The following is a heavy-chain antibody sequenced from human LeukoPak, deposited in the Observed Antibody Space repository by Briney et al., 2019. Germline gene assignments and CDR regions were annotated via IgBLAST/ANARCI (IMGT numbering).Heavy chain of an antibody. Sequence: PSETLSLTCTVSGGSISSGGYYWSWIRQHPGKGLEWIGYIYYSGSTYYNPSLKSRVTMSVDTSKNQFSLKLSSVTAADTAVYYCASTTGKAEKGSTSWLFDYWGQGTLVTVSS. CDR3: ASTTGKAEKGSTSWLFDY. D-gene: IGHD2-2*01. CDR2: IYYSGST. J-gene: IGHJ4*02. CDR1: GGSISSGGYY. V-gene: IGHV4-31*03.